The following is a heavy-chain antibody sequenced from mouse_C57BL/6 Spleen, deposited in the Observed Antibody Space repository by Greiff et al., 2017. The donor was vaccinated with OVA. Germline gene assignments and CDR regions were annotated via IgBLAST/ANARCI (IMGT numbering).Heavy chain of an antibody. D-gene: IGHD2-5*01. CDR2: IDPSDSYT. Sequence: VQLQQPGAELVRPGTSVKLSCKASGYTFTSYWMHWVKQRPGQGLEWIGVIDPSDSYTNYNQKFKGKATLTVDTSSSTAYMQLSSLTAEDSAVYYCARSGSNYEDWCADWGQGTLVTVSA. CDR1: GYTFTSYW. J-gene: IGHJ3*01. V-gene: IGHV1-59*01. CDR3: ARSGSNYEDWCAD.